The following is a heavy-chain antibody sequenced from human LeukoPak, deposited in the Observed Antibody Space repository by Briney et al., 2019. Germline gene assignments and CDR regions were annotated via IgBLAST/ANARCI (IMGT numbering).Heavy chain of an antibody. CDR1: GFTFTGYA. Sequence: GGSLRLSCAASGFTFTGYALHWVRQAPGKGLEWVAVISYDGSNKYYADSVKGRFTISRDNSKNTLYLQMNSLRAEDTAVYYCATSESGIVVVPAAIDYWGREPWSPSPQ. CDR2: ISYDGSNK. V-gene: IGHV3-30-3*01. CDR3: ATSESGIVVVPAAIDY. D-gene: IGHD2-2*01. J-gene: IGHJ4*02.